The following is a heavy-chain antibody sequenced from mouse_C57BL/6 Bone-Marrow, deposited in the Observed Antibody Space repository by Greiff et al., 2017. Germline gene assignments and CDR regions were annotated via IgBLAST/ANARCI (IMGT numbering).Heavy chain of an antibody. CDR1: GFTFSDYG. V-gene: IGHV5-17*01. J-gene: IGHJ3*01. CDR3: ASLYDYDGFAY. Sequence: EVMLVESGGGLVKPGGSLKLSCAASGFTFSDYGMHWVRQAPEKGLEWVAYISSGSSTIYYADTVKGRFTISRDNAKNTLFLQMTSLRSEDTAMYYCASLYDYDGFAYWGQGTLVTVSA. CDR2: ISSGSSTI. D-gene: IGHD2-4*01.